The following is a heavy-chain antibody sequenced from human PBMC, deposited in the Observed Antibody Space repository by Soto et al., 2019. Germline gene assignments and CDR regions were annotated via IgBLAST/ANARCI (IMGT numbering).Heavy chain of an antibody. D-gene: IGHD2-2*01. CDR2: ISSSSSYI. J-gene: IGHJ4*02. V-gene: IGHV3-21*01. Sequence: PGGSLRLSCAASGFTFSSYSMNWVRQAPGKGLEWVSSISSSSSYIYYADSVKGRFTISRDNAKNSLYLQMNSLRAEDTAVYYCARAVVPAAHSSYWGQGTLVTVSS. CDR3: ARAVVPAAHSSY. CDR1: GFTFSSYS.